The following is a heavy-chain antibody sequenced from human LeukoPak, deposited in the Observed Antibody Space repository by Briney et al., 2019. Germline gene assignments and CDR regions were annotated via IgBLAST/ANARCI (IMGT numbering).Heavy chain of an antibody. V-gene: IGHV4-59*01. Sequence: SETLSLTCTVSGGSIGSYYWSWIRQPPGKGLEWIGYIYYSGSTNYNPSLKSRVTISVDTSKNQFSLKLSSVTAADTAVYYCASGGNPTFDYWGQGTLVTVSS. J-gene: IGHJ4*02. CDR3: ASGGNPTFDY. D-gene: IGHD4-23*01. CDR2: IYYSGST. CDR1: GGSIGSYY.